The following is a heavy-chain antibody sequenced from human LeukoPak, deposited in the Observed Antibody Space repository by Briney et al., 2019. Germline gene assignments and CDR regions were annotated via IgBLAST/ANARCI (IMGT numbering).Heavy chain of an antibody. CDR2: VSTFSRYT. J-gene: IGHJ4*02. CDR1: GFTFSNHY. Sequence: GGSLRLSCATSGFTFSNHYMSWIRQAPGKRLEWVSYVSTFSRYTNYADSVKGRFTISRDNAKNSLYLQMNSLRAEDTAVYYCARGHISAAGNFDYWGQGTLVTVSS. CDR3: ARGHISAAGNFDY. V-gene: IGHV3-11*05. D-gene: IGHD6-13*01.